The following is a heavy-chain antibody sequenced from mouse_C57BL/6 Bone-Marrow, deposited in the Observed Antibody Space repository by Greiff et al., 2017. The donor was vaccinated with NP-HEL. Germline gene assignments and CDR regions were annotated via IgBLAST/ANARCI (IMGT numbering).Heavy chain of an antibody. CDR2: ISSGGDYI. Sequence: EVQLVESGEGLVKPGGSLKLSCAASGFTFSSYAMSWVRQTPEKRLAWVAYISSGGDYIYYADTVKGRFTLSRDNARNTLYLQMSSLKSEDTAMYYCTRGSHYYGSSSFWFAYWGQGTLVTVSA. D-gene: IGHD1-1*01. CDR1: GFTFSSYA. J-gene: IGHJ3*01. CDR3: TRGSHYYGSSSFWFAY. V-gene: IGHV5-9-1*02.